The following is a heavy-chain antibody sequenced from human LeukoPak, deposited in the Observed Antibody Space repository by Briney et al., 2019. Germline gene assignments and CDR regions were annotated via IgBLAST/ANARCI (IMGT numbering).Heavy chain of an antibody. J-gene: IGHJ4*02. Sequence: GGSLRLSCAASGFTFSSAWMSWVRQAPGKGLEWVGRIKSKTDGGTTDYAAPVKGRFTISRDDSKNTLYLQMNSLKTEDTAVYYCTTRPPRVRGVVADYWGQGTLVTVSS. CDR3: TTRPPRVRGVVADY. CDR2: IKSKTDGGTT. CDR1: GFTFSSAW. V-gene: IGHV3-15*01. D-gene: IGHD3-10*01.